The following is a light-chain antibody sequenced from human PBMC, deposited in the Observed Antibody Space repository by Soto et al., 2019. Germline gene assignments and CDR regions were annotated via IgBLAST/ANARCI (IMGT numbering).Light chain of an antibody. J-gene: IGKJ4*01. V-gene: IGKV4-1*01. CDR1: QSVLYSSNNKNY. CDR3: QQYYSNALT. Sequence: DIVMTQSPDSLAVSLGERANINCKSSQSVLYSSNNKNYLAWYQQKPGQPPKLRIYWASTRESGVPDRFSGSGSGTDFTLTISSLQAEDVAVYYCQQYYSNALTFGGGTKVEIK. CDR2: WAS.